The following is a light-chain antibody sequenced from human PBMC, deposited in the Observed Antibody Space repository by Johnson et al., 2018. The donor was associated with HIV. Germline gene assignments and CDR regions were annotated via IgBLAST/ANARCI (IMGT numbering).Light chain of an antibody. CDR2: DNN. Sequence: QSVLTQPPSVSAAPGQKVTISCSGSSSNIGNNYVSWYQQLPGTAPKLLIYDNNKRPSGIPDRFSGSKSGTSATLGITGLQTGEEADYYCGTWDSNLSAYVFGTGTKVTVL. J-gene: IGLJ1*01. CDR3: GTWDSNLSAYV. CDR1: SSNIGNNY. V-gene: IGLV1-51*01.